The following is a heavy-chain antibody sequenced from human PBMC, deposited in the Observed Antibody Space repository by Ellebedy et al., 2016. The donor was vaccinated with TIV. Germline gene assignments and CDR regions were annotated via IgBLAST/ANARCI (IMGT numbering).Heavy chain of an antibody. V-gene: IGHV3-9*01. Sequence: SLKISXAASGFTFDDYAMHWVRQAPGKGLEWVAGINWNSNNIGYADSVKVRFTISRDNAKNSLYLQMNSLRAEDTAFYYCAKATRPYYYGSGSCSDSWGQGTLVTVSS. D-gene: IGHD3-10*01. CDR1: GFTFDDYA. CDR3: AKATRPYYYGSGSCSDS. CDR2: INWNSNNI. J-gene: IGHJ4*02.